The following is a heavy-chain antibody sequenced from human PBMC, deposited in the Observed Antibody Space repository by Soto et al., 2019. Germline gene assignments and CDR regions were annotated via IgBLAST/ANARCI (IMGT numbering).Heavy chain of an antibody. Sequence: PSETLCLTCTVAGGTIISGGYYWSWISKTPGKGLEWIGYIYYSENTYYSPSFQGQVTISADKSISTAYLQWSSLKASDAAMYYCAKRGGYYLGLDAFDIWGQGTMVTVSS. CDR1: GGTIISGGYY. CDR3: AKRGGYYLGLDAFDI. V-gene: IGHV4-31*01. CDR2: IYYSENT. D-gene: IGHD3-22*01. J-gene: IGHJ3*02.